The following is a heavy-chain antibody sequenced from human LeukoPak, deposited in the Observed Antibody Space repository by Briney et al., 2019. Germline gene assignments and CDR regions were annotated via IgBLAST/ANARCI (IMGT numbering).Heavy chain of an antibody. CDR1: GFTFSDYW. CDR3: ARAGAYRFDS. V-gene: IGHV3-74*01. J-gene: IGHJ4*02. Sequence: GGSLRLSCAASGFTFSDYWMHWVRQAPGKGLVWVSIINTDTGGTYYADSVKGRFTISRDNAKNTLYLQMNSLTAEDTAVYYCARAGAYRFDSWGQGTLVTVSS. CDR2: INTDTGGT. D-gene: IGHD3-16*01.